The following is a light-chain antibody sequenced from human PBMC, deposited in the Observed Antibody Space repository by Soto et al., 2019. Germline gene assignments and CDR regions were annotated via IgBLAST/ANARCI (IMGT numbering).Light chain of an antibody. CDR2: AAS. Sequence: IQMTQSPSSLSASVGDRVTITCRASQSISSYLNWYQQKPGKAPKLLIYAASSLQSGVPSRFSGSGSGTDFTLTVSSLQPGDFATYYCQQSYSTPWTFGQGTKVDIK. J-gene: IGKJ1*01. CDR1: QSISSY. V-gene: IGKV1-39*01. CDR3: QQSYSTPWT.